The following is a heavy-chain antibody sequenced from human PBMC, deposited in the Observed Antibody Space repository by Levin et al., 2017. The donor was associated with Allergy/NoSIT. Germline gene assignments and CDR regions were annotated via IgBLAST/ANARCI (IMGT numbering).Heavy chain of an antibody. CDR3: ARDRVTTVSVPGY. D-gene: IGHD4-11*01. J-gene: IGHJ4*02. V-gene: IGHV3-33*01. Sequence: GGSLRLSCAASGFTFSSYGMHWVRQAPGKGLEWVAVIWYDGSNKYYADSVKGRFTISRDNSKNTLYLQMNSLRAEDTAVYYCARDRVTTVSVPGYWGQGTLVTVSS. CDR1: GFTFSSYG. CDR2: IWYDGSNK.